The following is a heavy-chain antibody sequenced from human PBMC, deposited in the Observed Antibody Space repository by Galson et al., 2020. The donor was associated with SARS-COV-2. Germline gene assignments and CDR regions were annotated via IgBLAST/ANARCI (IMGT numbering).Heavy chain of an antibody. CDR3: ARGAGAWFGELLDY. Sequence: GSVKVSCKASGYIFNNYALNLVRQAPGQGLEWMAWINTNTGNPTYAQGFTGRFAFSLDTSISTAYLQISSLKAEDTAIYYCARGAGAWFGELLDYWGQGTLVTVSS. J-gene: IGHJ4*02. CDR1: GYIFNNYA. CDR2: INTNTGNP. D-gene: IGHD3-10*01. V-gene: IGHV7-4-1*02.